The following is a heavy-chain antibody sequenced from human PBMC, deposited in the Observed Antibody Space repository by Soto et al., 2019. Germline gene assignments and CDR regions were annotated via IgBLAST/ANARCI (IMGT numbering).Heavy chain of an antibody. Sequence: ASVKVSCKASGYTFTSYDINWVRQATGQGLEWMGWMNPNSGNTGYAPKFQGRVTMTRNTSISTAYMELSSLRSDDTAVYYCARADSSSWETYYYYYYMDVWGKGTTVTVSS. CDR1: GYTFTSYD. CDR2: MNPNSGNT. J-gene: IGHJ6*03. CDR3: ARADSSSWETYYYYYYMDV. V-gene: IGHV1-8*01. D-gene: IGHD6-13*01.